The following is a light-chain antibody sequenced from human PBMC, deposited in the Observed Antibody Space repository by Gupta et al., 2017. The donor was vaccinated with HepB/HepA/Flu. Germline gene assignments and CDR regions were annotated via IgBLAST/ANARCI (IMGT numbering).Light chain of an antibody. J-gene: IGLJ2*01. CDR3: SAWDSRLNVPV. Sequence: QAGLTQPPSVSKDLGQTATLTCTGNSNNVGNEGATWLQQHQGHPTKLISYRNNNRPSGISERVALYRSGKKDYRHLNGLPPEDESYYSGSAWDSRLNVPVLGGGTKLTVL. V-gene: IGLV10-54*01. CDR1: SNNVGNEG. CDR2: RNN.